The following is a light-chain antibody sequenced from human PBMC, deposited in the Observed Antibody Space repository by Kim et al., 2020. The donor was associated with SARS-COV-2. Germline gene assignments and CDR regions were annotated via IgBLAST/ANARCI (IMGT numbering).Light chain of an antibody. CDR3: NSRDSNDNVL. J-gene: IGLJ2*01. CDR1: SLRSYY. CDR2: GKN. Sequence: VALGQTVRITCQGNSLRSYYATWYQQKPGQAPIVVIYGKNNRPSGIPDRFSGSSSGNTASLTITGTQAGDEADYYCNSRDSNDNVLFGGGTQLTVL. V-gene: IGLV3-19*01.